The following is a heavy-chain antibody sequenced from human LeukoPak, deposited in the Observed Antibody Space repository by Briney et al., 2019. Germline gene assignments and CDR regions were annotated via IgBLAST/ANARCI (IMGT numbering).Heavy chain of an antibody. CDR1: GFTFNDYW. D-gene: IGHD5/OR15-5a*01. V-gene: IGHV3-74*03. J-gene: IGHJ4*02. Sequence: GGSLRLSCVGSGFTFNDYWIHWVRQAPGKGLVWVSAIKTDGSAMQYADSVKGRFAISRDNAKNTVYLQMNSLRDEDTTVYYCVRDRTVSTILDYWGQGTLVTVSS. CDR3: VRDRTVSTILDY. CDR2: IKTDGSAM.